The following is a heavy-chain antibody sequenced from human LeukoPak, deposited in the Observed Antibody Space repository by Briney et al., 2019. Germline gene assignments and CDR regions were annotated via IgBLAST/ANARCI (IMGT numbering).Heavy chain of an antibody. J-gene: IGHJ4*02. V-gene: IGHV4-38-2*01. D-gene: IGHD6-6*01. CDR1: GYSISSGYY. Sequence: SETLSLTCAVSGYSISSGYYWCWIRQSPGKGLEWIGSIYHSGSTYYNPSLKSRVTISVDTSKNQFSLKLSSVTAADTAVYYCARFSQPVRYFDYWGQGTLVTVSS. CDR2: IYHSGST. CDR3: ARFSQPVRYFDY.